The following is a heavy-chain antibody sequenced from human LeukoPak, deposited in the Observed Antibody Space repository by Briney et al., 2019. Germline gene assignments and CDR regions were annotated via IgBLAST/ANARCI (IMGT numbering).Heavy chain of an antibody. V-gene: IGHV1-69*04. CDR2: IIPILNIT. CDR1: GGTFSYYT. J-gene: IGHJ6*02. CDR3: ARETHYALDV. Sequence: SVKVSCKASGGTFSYYTFSWVRQAPGQGLEWMGRIIPILNITNYSQMFEGRVTISADKSTSTAFMELSSLRFEDTAVYFCARETHYALDVWDQGTTVIVS.